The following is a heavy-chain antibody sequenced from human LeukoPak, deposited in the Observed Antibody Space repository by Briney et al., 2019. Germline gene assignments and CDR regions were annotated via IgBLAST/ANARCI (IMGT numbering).Heavy chain of an antibody. Sequence: GGSLRLSCTASGFTFGDYAMSWFRQAPGKGLEWVGFIRSKAYGGTTEYAASVKGRFTISRDDSKSIAYLQMNSLKTEDTAVYYCTRRRIAHYDYVWGSYRYTGEDYWGQGTLVTVSS. CDR3: TRRRIAHYDYVWGSYRYTGEDY. J-gene: IGHJ4*02. V-gene: IGHV3-49*03. D-gene: IGHD3-16*02. CDR1: GFTFGDYA. CDR2: IRSKAYGGTT.